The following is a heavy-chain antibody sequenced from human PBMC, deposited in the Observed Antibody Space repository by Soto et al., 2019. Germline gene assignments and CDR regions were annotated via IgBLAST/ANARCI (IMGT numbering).Heavy chain of an antibody. CDR2: IYPGDSDT. Sequence: VESLKISCKGSGYIFTSYWIWCLRQVPGKGLEWMGIIYPGDSDTRYSPSFQGQVTISADKSISTAYLQWSSLKASDTAMYYCARYGIVGARPFDYWGQGTLVTVSS. J-gene: IGHJ4*02. CDR1: GYIFTSYW. CDR3: ARYGIVGARPFDY. D-gene: IGHD1-26*01. V-gene: IGHV5-51*01.